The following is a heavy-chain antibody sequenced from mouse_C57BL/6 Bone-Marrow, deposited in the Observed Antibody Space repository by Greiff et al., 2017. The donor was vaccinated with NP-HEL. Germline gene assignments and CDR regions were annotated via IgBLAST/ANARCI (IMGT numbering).Heavy chain of an antibody. CDR2: LYPSDSET. J-gene: IGHJ3*01. V-gene: IGHV1-61*01. CDR3: ARSSNYGAWFAY. D-gene: IGHD2-5*01. CDR1: GYTFTSYW. Sequence: VQLQQPGAELVRPGSSVKLSCKASGYTFTSYWMDWVKQRPGQGLEWIGNLYPSDSETHYNQKFKDKATLTVDKSSSTAYMQLSSLTSEDSAVYYCARSSNYGAWFAYWGQGTRVTVSA.